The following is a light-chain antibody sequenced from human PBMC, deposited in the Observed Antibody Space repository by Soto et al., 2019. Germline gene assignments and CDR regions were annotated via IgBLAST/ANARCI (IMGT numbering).Light chain of an antibody. Sequence: EIVMTQSPATLSVSPGERATLSCRASQSVSSNLAWYQQKPGQAPRLLIYGASTRATGIPARFSGSGYGTEFTLTIRNLQSEDFAVYYCQQYNNWPYTFGQGTKLEIK. J-gene: IGKJ2*01. CDR1: QSVSSN. CDR3: QQYNNWPYT. V-gene: IGKV3-15*01. CDR2: GAS.